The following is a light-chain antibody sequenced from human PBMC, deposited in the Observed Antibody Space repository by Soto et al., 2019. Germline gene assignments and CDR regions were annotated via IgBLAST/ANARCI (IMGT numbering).Light chain of an antibody. CDR2: DVT. V-gene: IGLV2-11*01. CDR3: CSYADSYTSYV. Sequence: QSVLTQPRSVSGSPGQSVTISCTGTSSDIGDYNYVSWYQQHPGKAPKLVIYDVTKRPSGVPDRFSGSKSGNTASLTISGLQAEDEADYYCCSYADSYTSYVFGTGTKVTVL. CDR1: SSDIGDYNY. J-gene: IGLJ1*01.